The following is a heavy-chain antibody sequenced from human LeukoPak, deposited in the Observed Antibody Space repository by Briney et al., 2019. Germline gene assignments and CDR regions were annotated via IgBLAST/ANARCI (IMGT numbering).Heavy chain of an antibody. D-gene: IGHD6-6*01. CDR1: GFTFSSYW. CDR3: ARIGVEYSSSGSFDY. CDR2: INTDGSST. Sequence: GGSLRLSCAASGFTFSSYWMSWVRQAPGKGLVWVSRINTDGSSTSYADSVKGRFTISRDNAKNTLYLQMNSLRAEDTAVYYCARIGVEYSSSGSFDYWGQGTLVTVSS. V-gene: IGHV3-74*01. J-gene: IGHJ4*02.